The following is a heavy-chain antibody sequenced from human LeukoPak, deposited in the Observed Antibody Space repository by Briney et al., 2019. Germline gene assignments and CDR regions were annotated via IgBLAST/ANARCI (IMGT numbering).Heavy chain of an antibody. V-gene: IGHV3-74*01. CDR2: VKYDGSTT. CDR1: GLTLSAYW. J-gene: IGHJ4*02. CDR3: ARDLNWLLFDY. D-gene: IGHD3/OR15-3a*01. Sequence: GGSLRLSCAASGLTLSAYWMHWVRQAPGKGLVWVSRVKYDGSTTAYADSVKGRFTISRDNTRNILYLEMNSLRVEDTAVYYCARDLNWLLFDYWGQGAPVTVSS.